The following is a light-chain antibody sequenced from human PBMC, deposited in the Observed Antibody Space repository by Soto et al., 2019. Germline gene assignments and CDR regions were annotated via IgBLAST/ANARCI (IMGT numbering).Light chain of an antibody. CDR1: SSDVGGYNS. CDR3: SSYTSISTDV. J-gene: IGLJ1*01. CDR2: EVS. Sequence: QSVLTQPASVSGSPGQSITISCTGTSSDVGGYNSVSWYQQHPGKAPKLMIYEVSNRPSGVSNRFSGSKSGNTASLTISGLQAEDEADYYCSSYTSISTDVFGTGTKLTVL. V-gene: IGLV2-14*01.